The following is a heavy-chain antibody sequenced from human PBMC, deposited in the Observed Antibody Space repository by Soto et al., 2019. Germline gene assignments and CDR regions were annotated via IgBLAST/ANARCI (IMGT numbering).Heavy chain of an antibody. CDR3: SSPREGQWLVFDH. CDR1: GFTFSDFG. Sequence: GGSLRLSCVVSGFTFSDFGMHWVRQSPGEGLAWVASISKDGLDRYYSESVKGRFTISRDDSKNTVFLQMNSLKVEDTAAYFCSSPREGQWLVFDHWGQRTLVTVSS. J-gene: IGHJ4*02. CDR2: ISKDGLDR. D-gene: IGHD6-19*01. V-gene: IGHV3-30*19.